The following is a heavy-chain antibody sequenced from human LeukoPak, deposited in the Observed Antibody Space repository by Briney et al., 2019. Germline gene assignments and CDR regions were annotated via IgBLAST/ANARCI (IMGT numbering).Heavy chain of an antibody. V-gene: IGHV4-34*01. CDR2: INHSGST. CDR1: GGSFSGYY. Sequence: PSETLSLTCAVYGGSFSGYYWSWIRQPPGKGLEWIGEINHSGSTNYNPFLKSRVTISVDTSKNQFSLKLSSVTAADTAVYYCARRIAAGADYYYMDVWGKGTTVTVSS. D-gene: IGHD6-13*01. J-gene: IGHJ6*03. CDR3: ARRIAAGADYYYMDV.